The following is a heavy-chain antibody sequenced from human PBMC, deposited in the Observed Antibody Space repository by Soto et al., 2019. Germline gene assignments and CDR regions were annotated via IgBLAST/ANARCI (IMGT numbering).Heavy chain of an antibody. D-gene: IGHD2-21*01. CDR1: GGAISNHY. V-gene: IGHV4-59*11. Sequence: QVQLQESGPGLVKPSETLSLTCTVSGGAISNHYWSWIRQPPGKGLEWIGYIHYTCSTNYTASLKSRVTISVDTPKNQLSLRLVSVTAADTAVYFCSRGVWSMDVWGQGTTVTVSS. CDR3: SRGVWSMDV. CDR2: IHYTCST. J-gene: IGHJ6*02.